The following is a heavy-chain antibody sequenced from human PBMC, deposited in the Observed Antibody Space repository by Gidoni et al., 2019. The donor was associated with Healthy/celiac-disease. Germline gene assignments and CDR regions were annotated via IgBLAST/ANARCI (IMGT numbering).Heavy chain of an antibody. CDR1: GGSFSGYY. D-gene: IGHD1-26*01. CDR3: ARDKGIVGANDY. J-gene: IGHJ4*02. Sequence: QVQLQQWGAGLLKPSETLSLTCAVYGGSFSGYYWSWIRQPPGKGLEWIGEINHSVSTNYNPSLKSRVTISVDTSKNQFSLKLSSVTAADTAVYYCARDKGIVGANDYWGQGTLVTVSS. V-gene: IGHV4-34*01. CDR2: INHSVST.